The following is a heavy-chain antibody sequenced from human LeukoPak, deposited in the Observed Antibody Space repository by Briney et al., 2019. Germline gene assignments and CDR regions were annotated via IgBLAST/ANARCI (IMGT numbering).Heavy chain of an antibody. CDR3: AKRGSGSQTSYYFDY. D-gene: IGHD3-10*01. CDR1: GFTFSSYA. V-gene: IGHV3-23*01. CDR2: ISGSGGST. J-gene: IGHJ4*02. Sequence: GGSLRLSCAASGFTFSSYAMSWVRQAPGKGLEWVSAISGSGGSTYYADSVKGRFTISRDNSKNTLYLQMNSLRAEDTAVYYCAKRGSGSQTSYYFDYWGLGTLVTVSS.